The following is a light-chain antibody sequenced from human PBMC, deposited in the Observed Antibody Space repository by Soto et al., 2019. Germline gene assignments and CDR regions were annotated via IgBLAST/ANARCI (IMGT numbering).Light chain of an antibody. CDR3: SSYTTSSTLV. J-gene: IGLJ3*02. CDR1: SSDVGAYNY. V-gene: IGLV2-14*01. Sequence: QSALTQPASVSGSPGQSITISCTGTSSDVGAYNYVSWYQQHPGKAPKLMIYEVSSRPSGVSNRFSGSKSGNTASLTISGLQAEDEADYYCSSYTTSSTLVFGGVTKVTVL. CDR2: EVS.